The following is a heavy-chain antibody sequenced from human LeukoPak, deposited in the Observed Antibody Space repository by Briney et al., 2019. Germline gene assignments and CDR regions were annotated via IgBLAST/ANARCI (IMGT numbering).Heavy chain of an antibody. CDR3: AKDMSLYSSGSFDY. CDR1: GFTFSSYA. Sequence: PGGSLRLSCAASGFTFSSYAMSWVRQAPGKGLEWVSAISGSGGSTYYADSVKGRFTISRDNSKNTLYLQMNSLRAEDTALYYCAKDMSLYSSGSFDYWGQGTLVTVSS. D-gene: IGHD6-19*01. V-gene: IGHV3-23*01. J-gene: IGHJ4*02. CDR2: ISGSGGST.